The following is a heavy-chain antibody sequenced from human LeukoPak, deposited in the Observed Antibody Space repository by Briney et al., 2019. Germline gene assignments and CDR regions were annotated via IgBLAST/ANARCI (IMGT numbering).Heavy chain of an antibody. CDR1: GFTFSPYTM. CDR2: ISRFGIT. D-gene: IGHD1-26*01. CDR3: ARELLGAPTPGAY. J-gene: IGHJ4*02. V-gene: IGHV4-4*02. Sequence: PGGSLRLSCAASGFTFSPYTMSWVRQAPGKGLEWIGEISRFGITNYHPSLKSRVTMSLDRSKNQFSLELTSVTAADSGVYYCARELLGAPTPGAYWGQGTLVTVSS.